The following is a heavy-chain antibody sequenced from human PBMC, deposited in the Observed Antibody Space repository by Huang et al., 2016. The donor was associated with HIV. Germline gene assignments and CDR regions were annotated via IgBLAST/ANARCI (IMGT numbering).Heavy chain of an antibody. J-gene: IGHJ4*02. V-gene: IGHV4-34*01. CDR1: GGSFSGYY. CDR3: ARAPHYGSGSYYY. CDR2: ITHSGST. Sequence: QVQLHQWGAGLLKPSETLSLTCAVYGGSFSGYYWSWIRQPPGKGLEWIGEITHSGSTNYNPSRKSRVTISEETSKNQFSLKRSSVTAADTAVYYCARAPHYGSGSYYYWGQGTLVTVSS. D-gene: IGHD3-10*01.